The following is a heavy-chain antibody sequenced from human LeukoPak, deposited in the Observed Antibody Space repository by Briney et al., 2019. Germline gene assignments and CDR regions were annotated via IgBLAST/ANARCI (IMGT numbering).Heavy chain of an antibody. V-gene: IGHV4-59*08. Sequence: SETLSLTCTVSGGSISSYYWSWIRQPPGKGLEWIGYIYYSGSTNYNPSLKSRVTISVDTSKNQFSLKLSSVTAADTAVYYCARGRRQLVPIWVGWDQGTLVTVSS. CDR1: GGSISSYY. J-gene: IGHJ4*02. CDR2: IYYSGST. CDR3: ARGRRQLVPIWVG. D-gene: IGHD6-13*01.